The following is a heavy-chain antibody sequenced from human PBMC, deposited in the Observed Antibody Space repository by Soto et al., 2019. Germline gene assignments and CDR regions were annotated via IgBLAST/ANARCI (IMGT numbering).Heavy chain of an antibody. J-gene: IGHJ4*02. CDR2: TYHRGST. D-gene: IGHD6-25*01. V-gene: IGHV4-59*01. CDR3: ARIGGYHGPLDY. Sequence: SETLSLTCSVSGVSISSYFWSWIRQAPGGGLEWIGYTYHRGSTNYSPSLKSRVAISLDTSENQFSLKVNSVTAADTAVYYCARIGGYHGPLDYWGQGTPVT. CDR1: GVSISSYF.